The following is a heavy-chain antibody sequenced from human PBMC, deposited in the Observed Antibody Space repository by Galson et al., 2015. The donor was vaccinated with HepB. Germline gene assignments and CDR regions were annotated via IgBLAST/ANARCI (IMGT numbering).Heavy chain of an antibody. CDR2: IGAYNGDT. CDR1: GYSFSIYG. D-gene: IGHD2-21*01. V-gene: IGHV1-18*01. CDR3: VRDHCGVHSCPREDWFDP. J-gene: IGHJ5*02. Sequence: SVKVSCKASGYSFSIYGVSWVRQAPGQGPEWMGWIGAYNGDTNYAQRFRGRVTLTTDTSTNTAYMELRSLRSDDTAVYCCVRDHCGVHSCPREDWFDPWGQGTLVTVSS.